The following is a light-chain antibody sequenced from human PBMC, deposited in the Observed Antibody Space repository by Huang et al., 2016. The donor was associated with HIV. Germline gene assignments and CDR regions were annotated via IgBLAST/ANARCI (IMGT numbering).Light chain of an antibody. Sequence: DIQMTQSPSTLSASVGDRVTITCRASQSIGSWLAWYQQKPGKAPKLLIYKASSLESGVPSMFSGSVSGTEFTLTISSLQPDDFATYYCQQYNTPSTFGPGTKVDIK. CDR3: QQYNTPST. J-gene: IGKJ3*01. CDR1: QSIGSW. V-gene: IGKV1-5*03. CDR2: KAS.